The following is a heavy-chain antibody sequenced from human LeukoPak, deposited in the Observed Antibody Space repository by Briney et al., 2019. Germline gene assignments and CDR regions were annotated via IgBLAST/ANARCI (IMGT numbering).Heavy chain of an antibody. Sequence: GGSLRLSCAASGFTFSSYSMNWVRQAPGKGLEWVSYISSSSSTIYYADSVKGRFSISRDNAKKSLYLQMNSLRVEDTAVYYCTSKAPLYDFWSSYYFYWGQGTLVTVSS. V-gene: IGHV3-48*01. CDR2: ISSSSSTI. J-gene: IGHJ4*02. D-gene: IGHD3-3*01. CDR3: TSKAPLYDFWSSYYFY. CDR1: GFTFSSYS.